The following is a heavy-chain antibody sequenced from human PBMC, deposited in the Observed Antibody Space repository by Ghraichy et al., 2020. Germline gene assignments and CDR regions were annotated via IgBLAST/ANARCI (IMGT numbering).Heavy chain of an antibody. CDR1: GYTFTGYY. CDR3: ARTWPEVGTRDSSSSLIRAVRDY. CDR2: INPNSGGT. V-gene: IGHV1-2*02. D-gene: IGHD6-6*01. J-gene: IGHJ4*02. Sequence: ASVKVSCKASGYTFTGYYMHWVRQAPGQGLEWMGWINPNSGGTNYAQKFQGRVTMTRDTSISTAYMELSRLRSDDTAVYYCARTWPEVGTRDSSSSLIRAVRDYWGQGTLVTVSS.